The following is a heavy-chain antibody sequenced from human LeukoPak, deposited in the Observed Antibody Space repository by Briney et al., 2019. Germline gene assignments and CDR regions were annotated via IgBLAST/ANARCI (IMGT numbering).Heavy chain of an antibody. CDR1: GGTFSSYA. J-gene: IGHJ5*02. Sequence: SVKVSCEASGGTFSSYAISWVRQAPGQGLEWMGGIIPIFGTANYAQKFQGRVTITADESTSTAYMELSSLRSEDTAVYYCASSKKLRIGGGSWFDPWGQGTLVTVSS. D-gene: IGHD3-16*01. V-gene: IGHV1-69*13. CDR3: ASSKKLRIGGGSWFDP. CDR2: IIPIFGTA.